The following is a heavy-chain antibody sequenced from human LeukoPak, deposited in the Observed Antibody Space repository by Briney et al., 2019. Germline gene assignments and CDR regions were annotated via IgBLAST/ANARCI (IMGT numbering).Heavy chain of an antibody. J-gene: IGHJ4*02. CDR1: GFTVSSNY. D-gene: IGHD2-15*01. CDR2: ISNNGGYT. CDR3: AKQLGYCSDGSCYFPY. V-gene: IGHV3-23*01. Sequence: GGSLRLSCAASGFTVSSNYMSWVRQAPGKGLEWVSAISNNGGYTYYAVSVQGRFTISRDNSKSTLCLQMNSLRAEDTAVYYCAKQLGYCSDGSCYFPYWGQGTLVTVSS.